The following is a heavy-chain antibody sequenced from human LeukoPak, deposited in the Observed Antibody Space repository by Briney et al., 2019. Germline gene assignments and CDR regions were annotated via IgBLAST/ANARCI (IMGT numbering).Heavy chain of an antibody. CDR3: AGYYGSGSSYYFDY. V-gene: IGHV4-61*01. Sequence: SETLSLTCAVSGGSISSGLYSWSWIRRPPGKGLEWIGYIYYSGSTNYNPSLKSRVTISVDTSKNQFSLKLSSVTAADTAVYYCAGYYGSGSSYYFDYWGQGTLVTVSS. CDR1: GGSISSGLYS. CDR2: IYYSGST. D-gene: IGHD3-10*01. J-gene: IGHJ4*02.